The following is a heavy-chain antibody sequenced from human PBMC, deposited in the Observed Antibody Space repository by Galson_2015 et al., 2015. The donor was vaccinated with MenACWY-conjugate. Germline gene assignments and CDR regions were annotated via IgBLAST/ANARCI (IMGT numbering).Heavy chain of an antibody. V-gene: IGHV3-11*05. J-gene: IGHJ6*02. CDR3: ARAAISNYCYYGMDV. CDR1: GFTFSDYY. D-gene: IGHD3-9*01. Sequence: SLRLSCAASGFTFSDYYMSWIRQAPGKGLEWVSYISSSSSYTNYADSVKGRFTISRDNAKNSLYLQMNSLRAEDTAVYYCARAAISNYCYYGMDVWGQGTTVTVSS. CDR2: ISSSSSYT.